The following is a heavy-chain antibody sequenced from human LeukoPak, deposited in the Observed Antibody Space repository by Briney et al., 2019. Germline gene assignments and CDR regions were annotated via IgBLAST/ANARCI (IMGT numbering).Heavy chain of an antibody. J-gene: IGHJ4*02. CDR3: AKRHSPGLYYFDY. Sequence: GGSLRLSCAASGFTFSSYVMSWVRQAPGKGLQWFSTIIGSGRNTYYADSVKGRFTISRDNSKNTLYLQMNSLRAEDTAVYYCAKRHSPGLYYFDYWGQGTLVTVSS. CDR1: GFTFSSYV. V-gene: IGHV3-23*01. D-gene: IGHD3-3*02. CDR2: IIGSGRNT.